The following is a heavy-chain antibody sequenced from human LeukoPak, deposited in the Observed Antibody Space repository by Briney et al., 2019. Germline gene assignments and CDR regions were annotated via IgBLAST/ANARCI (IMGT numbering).Heavy chain of an antibody. J-gene: IGHJ6*02. D-gene: IGHD2-2*01. CDR1: GFTFSSYS. CDR2: ISSSSDYI. V-gene: IGHV3-21*01. Sequence: GGSLRLSCAASGFTFSSYSMNWVRQAPGKGLEWVSSISSSSDYIYYTDSVKGRFTISRDNAKNSLHLQMNSLRAEDTAVYYCARGGCSSASCYYYYGMDVWGQGTTVTVSS. CDR3: ARGGCSSASCYYYYGMDV.